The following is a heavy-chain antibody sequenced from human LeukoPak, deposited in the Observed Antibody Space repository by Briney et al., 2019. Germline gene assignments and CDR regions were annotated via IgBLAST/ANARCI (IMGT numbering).Heavy chain of an antibody. CDR2: ISYDGSNK. CDR1: GFTFSSYA. V-gene: IGHV3-30*04. D-gene: IGHD6-13*01. J-gene: IGHJ4*02. Sequence: GGSLRLSCAASGFTFSSYAMHWVRQAPGKGLEWVAVISYDGSNKYYADSVKGRFTISRDNSKNTLYLQMNSLRAEDTAVYYCAREGEGSSWYVLDYWGQGTLVTVSS. CDR3: AREGEGSSWYVLDY.